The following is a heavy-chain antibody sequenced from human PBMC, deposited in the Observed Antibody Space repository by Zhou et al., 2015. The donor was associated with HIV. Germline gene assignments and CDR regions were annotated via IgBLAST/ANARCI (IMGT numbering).Heavy chain of an antibody. V-gene: IGHV1-8*01. CDR2: MNPYSGNV. D-gene: IGHD3-10*01. J-gene: IGHJ5*02. CDR1: GYIFTNYD. Sequence: QVQLLQSAADLKRPGASVKVSCKTSGYIFTNYDVNWVRQAPGQGLEWLGWMNPYSGNVGYGDSYQLQGRVSMTRDTATTTAYLELSRLTSDDTAMYYCANAIRGAQTGPFDPVGPGNPGPPSP. CDR3: ANAIRGAQTGPFDP.